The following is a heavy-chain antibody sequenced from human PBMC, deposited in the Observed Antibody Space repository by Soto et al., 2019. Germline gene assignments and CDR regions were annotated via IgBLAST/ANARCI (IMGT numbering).Heavy chain of an antibody. Sequence: QVHLVQSATEVKRPGASVKVSCQTSGFTFTSHAIQWVRQAPGQRPEWLGWINAGNGNTKYSRRFQGRITITRDTAASTAYMELDSLTSEDTALFYCARAPINPKWGVTMFDYWGQGTLSPCP. J-gene: IGHJ4*02. D-gene: IGHD7-27*01. CDR1: GFTFTSHA. V-gene: IGHV1-3*01. CDR2: INAGNGNT. CDR3: ARAPINPKWGVTMFDY.